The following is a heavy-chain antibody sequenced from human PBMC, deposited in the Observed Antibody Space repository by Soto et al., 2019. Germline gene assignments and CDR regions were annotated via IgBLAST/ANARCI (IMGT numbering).Heavy chain of an antibody. CDR2: VYYSGRTNSGST. CDR3: ATRRDFFDF. V-gene: IGHV4-59*08. CDR1: GGSISTYY. Sequence: LSLTCTVSGGSISTYYWSWIRQPPGKGLEWIGYVYYSGRTNSGSTNYNPSLESRVTISVDTSKNQFSLKLGAVTAADTAVYYCATRRDFFDFWGQGTPVTVYS. J-gene: IGHJ4*02.